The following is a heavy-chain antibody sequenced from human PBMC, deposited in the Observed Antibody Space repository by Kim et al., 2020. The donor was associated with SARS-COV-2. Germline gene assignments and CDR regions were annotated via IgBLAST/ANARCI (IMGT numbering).Heavy chain of an antibody. J-gene: IGHJ5*02. D-gene: IGHD3-10*01. CDR1: GFTFSSYA. V-gene: IGHV3-30-3*01. Sequence: GGSLRLSCAASGFTFSSYAMHWVRQAPGKGLEWVAVISYDGSNKYYADSVKGRFTISRDNSKTTLFLQMNSLRAKDTAVYYCARSGSGSYWNWVDPWGQGTLVTVSS. CDR3: ARSGSGSYWNWVDP. CDR2: ISYDGSNK.